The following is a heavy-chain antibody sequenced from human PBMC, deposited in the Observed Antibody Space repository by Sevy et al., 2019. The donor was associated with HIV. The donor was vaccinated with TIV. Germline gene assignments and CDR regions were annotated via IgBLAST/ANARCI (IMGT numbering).Heavy chain of an antibody. Sequence: SETLSLTCAVSGGSFSGFSWNWIRQPPGKGLEWIGEVNHYSPSIKSRATISLDTSKNQFSLKLHSVTAADTAFYFCARGVEGVVPSPILGLGPWSKYWSFDLWGRGTLVTVSS. J-gene: IGHJ2*01. D-gene: IGHD2-2*02. CDR2: VNH. CDR3: ARGVEGVVPSPILGLGPWSKYWSFDL. CDR1: GGSFSGFS. V-gene: IGHV4-34*01.